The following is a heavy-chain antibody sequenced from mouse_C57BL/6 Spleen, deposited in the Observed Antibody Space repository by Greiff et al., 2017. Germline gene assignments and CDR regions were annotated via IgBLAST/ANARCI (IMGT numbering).Heavy chain of an antibody. J-gene: IGHJ4*01. CDR1: GFTFSDYY. CDR3: ARRWLPYAMDY. CDR2: ISNGGGST. Sequence: EVMLVESGGGLVQPGGSLKLSCAASGFTFSDYYMYWVRQTPEKRLEWVAYISNGGGSTYYPDTVKGRFTISRDNAKNTLYLQMSRLKSEDTAMYYCARRWLPYAMDYWGQGTSVTVSS. D-gene: IGHD2-3*01. V-gene: IGHV5-12*01.